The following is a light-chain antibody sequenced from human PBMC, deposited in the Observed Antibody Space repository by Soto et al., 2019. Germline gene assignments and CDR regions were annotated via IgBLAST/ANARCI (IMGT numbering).Light chain of an antibody. CDR2: DAS. CDR3: QQYNNWPLT. Sequence: EIVMTQSPATLSVSPGERATLSCRASQSVNRNLAWYQQKPGQTPMLLIYDASSRATGIPARFSGSGSWTDFTLTISSLQSEDFAVYYCQQYNNWPLTFGGGTNVDIK. V-gene: IGKV3-15*01. J-gene: IGKJ4*01. CDR1: QSVNRN.